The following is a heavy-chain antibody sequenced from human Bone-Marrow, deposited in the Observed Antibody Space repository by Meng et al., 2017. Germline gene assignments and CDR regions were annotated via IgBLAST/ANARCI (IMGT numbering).Heavy chain of an antibody. J-gene: IGHJ4*02. CDR1: GGAFRRHY. V-gene: IGHV4-34*01. Sequence: QVQLQQWCAGLLKPSATLSLSCAVCGGAFRRHYSSWVRQPPGKGLEWIGEINHSGSTNYNPSLKSRVTISVDTSKNQFSLKLSSVTAADTAVYYCARDGGYWGQGTLVTVSS. CDR3: ARDGGY. CDR2: INHSGST. D-gene: IGHD3-16*01.